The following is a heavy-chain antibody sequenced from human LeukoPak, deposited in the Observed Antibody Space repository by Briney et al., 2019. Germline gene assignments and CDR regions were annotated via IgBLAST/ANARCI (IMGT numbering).Heavy chain of an antibody. CDR2: INPNSGGT. D-gene: IGHD5-12*01. V-gene: IGHV1-2*02. J-gene: IGHJ6*03. Sequence: ASVKVSCKASGYTFTGYYMHWVRQAPGQGLEWMGWINPNSGGTNYAQKFQGRVTMTRDTSISTAYMELSRLRSDDTAVYYCARGGYSGYERTYYYYYYMDVWGKGTTVTVSS. CDR1: GYTFTGYY. CDR3: ARGGYSGYERTYYYYYYMDV.